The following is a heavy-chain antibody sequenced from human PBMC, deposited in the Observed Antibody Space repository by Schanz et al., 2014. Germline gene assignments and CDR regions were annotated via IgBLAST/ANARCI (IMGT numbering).Heavy chain of an antibody. Sequence: PGGSLRLSCAASGFTFSDHFMDWVRQAPGQGLEWVGHSRNKGHSYTSEYAASVKGRFTISRDESESSLYLQMDSLKTEDTAVYYCARRNFYDKSAAFDYWGQGSLVTVSS. J-gene: IGHJ4*02. V-gene: IGHV3-72*01. D-gene: IGHD3-9*01. CDR3: ARRNFYDKSAAFDY. CDR2: SRNKGHSYTS. CDR1: GFTFSDHF.